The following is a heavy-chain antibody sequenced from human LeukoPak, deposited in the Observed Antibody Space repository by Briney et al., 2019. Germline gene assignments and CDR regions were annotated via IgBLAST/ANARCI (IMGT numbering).Heavy chain of an antibody. V-gene: IGHV4-59*08. CDR1: GGSISSYY. D-gene: IGHD6-13*01. CDR3: ARHLPSAGYSNYYYGMDV. Sequence: SETLSLTCTVSGGSISSYYWSWIRQPPGKGLEWIGYIYYSGSTNYNPSLKSRVTISVDKSKNQFSLKLSSVTAADTAVYYCARHLPSAGYSNYYYGMDVWGQGTTVTVSS. J-gene: IGHJ6*02. CDR2: IYYSGST.